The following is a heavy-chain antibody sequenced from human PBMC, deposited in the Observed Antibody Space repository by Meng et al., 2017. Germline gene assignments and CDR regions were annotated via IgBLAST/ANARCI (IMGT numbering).Heavy chain of an antibody. CDR1: GFTFSYYS. CDR3: AKDRGKDAGTYFDY. D-gene: IGHD3-16*01. V-gene: IGHV3-23*01. Sequence: GESLKISCAASGFTFSYYSMNWVRQAPGKGLEWVSAISGSGGSTYYADSVKGRFTISRDNSKNTLYLQMNSLRAEDTAVYYCAKDRGKDAGTYFDYWGQGTLVTVSS. J-gene: IGHJ4*02. CDR2: ISGSGGST.